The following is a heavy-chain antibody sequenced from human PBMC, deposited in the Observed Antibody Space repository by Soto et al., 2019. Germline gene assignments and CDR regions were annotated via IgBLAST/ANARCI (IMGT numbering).Heavy chain of an antibody. Sequence: EVQLLESGGGLVQPGGSLRLSCADSGFTFSSYAVSWVRQAPGKGLEWVSSISDTGVGTYYGDFVKGRFTISRDNSKNTLYLQMNSLRAEDTAVYYCAKNVTTTAFDYWGQGTLVTVFS. CDR3: AKNVTTTAFDY. D-gene: IGHD4-17*01. J-gene: IGHJ4*02. CDR2: ISDTGVGT. V-gene: IGHV3-23*01. CDR1: GFTFSSYA.